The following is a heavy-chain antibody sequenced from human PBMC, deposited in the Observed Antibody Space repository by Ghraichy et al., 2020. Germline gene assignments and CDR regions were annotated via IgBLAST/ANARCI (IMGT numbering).Heavy chain of an antibody. CDR3: ARDRYSSSLSYPDAFDL. V-gene: IGHV4-61*01. CDR2: IYYRGRT. J-gene: IGHJ3*01. CDR1: GGSVSSGSYY. D-gene: IGHD6-13*01. Sequence: SETLSLTCTVSGGSVSSGSYYWSWIRQPPGKGLEWIGYIYYRGRTNYNPSLKRRVTISVDTSKNQFSLKLSSVTAADTAVYYCARDRYSSSLSYPDAFDLWGQGTMITATS.